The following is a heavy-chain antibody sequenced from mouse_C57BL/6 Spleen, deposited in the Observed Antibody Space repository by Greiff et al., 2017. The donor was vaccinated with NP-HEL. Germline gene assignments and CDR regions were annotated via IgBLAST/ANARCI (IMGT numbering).Heavy chain of an antibody. V-gene: IGHV1-69*01. D-gene: IGHD2-5*01. CDR2: IDPSDSYT. CDR3: ARAYYSNYGFAY. J-gene: IGHJ3*01. Sequence: QVQLQQSGAELVMPGASVKLSCKASGYTFTSYWMHWVKQRPGQGLEWIGEIDPSDSYTNYNQKFKGKSTLTVDKSSSTAYMQLSSLTSEDSAVYYCARAYYSNYGFAYWGQGTLVTVSA. CDR1: GYTFTSYW.